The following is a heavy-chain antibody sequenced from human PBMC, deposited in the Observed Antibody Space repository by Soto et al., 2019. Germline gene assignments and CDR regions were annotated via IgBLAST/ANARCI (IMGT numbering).Heavy chain of an antibody. CDR1: GYTFTTYG. V-gene: IGHV1-18*01. CDR3: XXXXXAGTYFDY. J-gene: IGHJ4*02. CDR2: INAYNGNT. Sequence: QVQLVQSGAEVKKPGASVKVSCKASGYTFTTYGISWVRQAPGQGLEWMGWINAYNGNTNYAQKLQGRVTMTTDTXXXXXXXXXXXXXXXXXXXXXXXXXXXAGTYFDYWGQGTLVTVSS. D-gene: IGHD6-13*01.